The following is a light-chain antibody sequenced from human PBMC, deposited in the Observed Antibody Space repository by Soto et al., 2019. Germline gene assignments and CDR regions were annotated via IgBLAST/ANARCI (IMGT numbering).Light chain of an antibody. CDR1: ESVASNY. Sequence: EIVLTQSPGTLSLSPGARAPLSWRASESVASNYLAWYQHKPGQAPRLLFFGASNRATAIPDRFSGSGSGTDFTLTISRVEPEDFAVYYCHQYGRSPWTLGQGTKVDIK. CDR2: GAS. J-gene: IGKJ1*01. CDR3: HQYGRSPWT. V-gene: IGKV3-20*01.